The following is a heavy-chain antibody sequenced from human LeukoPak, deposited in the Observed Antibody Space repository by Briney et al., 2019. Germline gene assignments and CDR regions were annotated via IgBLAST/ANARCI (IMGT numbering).Heavy chain of an antibody. D-gene: IGHD6-13*01. CDR2: IKQDGSEK. CDR1: GFTFSSYG. CDR3: ARGLIAAAVAGFY. J-gene: IGHJ4*02. Sequence: GGSLRLSCAASGFTFSSYGMHWVRQAPGKGLEWVANIKQDGSEKYYVDSVKGRFTISRDNAKNSLYLQMNSLRAEDTAVYYCARGLIAAAVAGFYWGQGTLVTVSS. V-gene: IGHV3-7*01.